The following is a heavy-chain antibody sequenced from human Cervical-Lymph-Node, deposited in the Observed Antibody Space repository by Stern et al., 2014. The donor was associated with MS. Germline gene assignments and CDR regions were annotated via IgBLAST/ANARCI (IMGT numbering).Heavy chain of an antibody. J-gene: IGHJ6*02. Sequence: EVQLGHSGGGLVTPGGPLTLSCAASGFTFCPYNMNLVRQASGKDLEWVSSITSTGAYQHYADSVKGRFTISRDNAKNSVFLQMSSLRAEDTAVYYCARDSHFAMDVWGQGTTVTGSS. CDR2: ITSTGAYQ. CDR1: GFTFCPYN. CDR3: ARDSHFAMDV. V-gene: IGHV3-21*01.